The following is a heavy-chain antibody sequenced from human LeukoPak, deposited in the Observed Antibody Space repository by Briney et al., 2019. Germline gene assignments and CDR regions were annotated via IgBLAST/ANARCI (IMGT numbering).Heavy chain of an antibody. J-gene: IGHJ2*01. V-gene: IGHV4-59*07. CDR1: GGSISSYY. D-gene: IGHD6-13*01. CDR2: IYYSGST. Sequence: SDTLSLTCTVSGGSISSYYWSWLRQPPGKGLEWFGYIYYSGSTNYSPSLKSRLTISVDTSKNQFSLKLSSVTAADTAVYYCARTYGSSGLGYFDLWGRGTLVTVSS. CDR3: ARTYGSSGLGYFDL.